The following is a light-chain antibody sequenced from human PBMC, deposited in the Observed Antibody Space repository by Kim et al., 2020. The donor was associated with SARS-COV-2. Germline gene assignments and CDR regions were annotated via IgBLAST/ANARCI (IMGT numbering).Light chain of an antibody. CDR2: DVT. CDR3: SSFTTRSTLV. CDR1: SSDVGYYNY. J-gene: IGLJ3*02. Sequence: QSALTQPASVSGSPGQSITISCTGTSSDVGYYNYVSWYQQHPGKAPKLIIYDVTNRPSGVSDRFSGSKSGNTASLTISGLQPEDEADYYCSSFTTRSTLVFGGGTQLTVL. V-gene: IGLV2-14*03.